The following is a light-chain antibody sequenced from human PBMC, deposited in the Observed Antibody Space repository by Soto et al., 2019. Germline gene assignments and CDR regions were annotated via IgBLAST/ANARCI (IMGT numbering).Light chain of an antibody. CDR3: QQRSNWPPGPYT. V-gene: IGKV3D-20*02. CDR1: QSVTSSY. J-gene: IGKJ2*01. Sequence: EIVLTQSPGTLSMSPGERATLSCRASQSVTSSYLAWYQHKPGQAPRLLIYGASSRATGVPDRFVGSGSGTDFTLTISRLEPEDFAVYYCQQRSNWPPGPYTFGQGTKLEIK. CDR2: GAS.